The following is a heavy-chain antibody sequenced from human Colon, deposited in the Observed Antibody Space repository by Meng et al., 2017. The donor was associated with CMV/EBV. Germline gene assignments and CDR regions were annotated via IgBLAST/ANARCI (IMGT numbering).Heavy chain of an antibody. CDR3: ARGWPPDY. CDR2: ITHTSDT. D-gene: IGHD6-13*01. Sequence: GGSLRLSCEASGFSFSDAWMNWVRQAPGKGLEWVSSITHTSDTYYADSLKGRFTLSRDNAQNSVYPQMDSLTAEDTAIYYCARGWPPDYWGQGTLVTVSS. CDR1: GFSFSDAW. J-gene: IGHJ4*02. V-gene: IGHV3-69-1*02.